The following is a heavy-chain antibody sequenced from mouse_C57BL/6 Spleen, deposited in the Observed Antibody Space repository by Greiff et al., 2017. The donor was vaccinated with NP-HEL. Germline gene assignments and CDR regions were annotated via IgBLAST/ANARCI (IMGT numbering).Heavy chain of an antibody. CDR3: ARADYDYDRYYAMGY. J-gene: IGHJ4*01. D-gene: IGHD2-4*01. V-gene: IGHV5-16*01. Sequence: EVKVEESEGGLVQPGSSMKLSCTASGFTFSDYYMAWVRQVPEKGLEWVANINYDGSSTYYLDSLKSRFIISRDNAKNILYLQMSSLKSEDTATYYCARADYDYDRYYAMGYWGQGTSVTVSS. CDR1: GFTFSDYY. CDR2: INYDGSST.